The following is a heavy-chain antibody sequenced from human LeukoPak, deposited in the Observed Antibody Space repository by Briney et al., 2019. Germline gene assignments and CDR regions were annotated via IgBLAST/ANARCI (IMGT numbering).Heavy chain of an antibody. J-gene: IGHJ4*02. CDR3: ASYGGYGGNYFDY. D-gene: IGHD4-23*01. Sequence: GASVKVSCKASRGTFSSYAISWVRQAPGQGLEWMGRIIPIFGTANYAQKFQGRVTITTDESTSTAYMELSSLRSEDTAVYYCASYGGYGGNYFDYWGQGTLVTVSS. CDR1: RGTFSSYA. V-gene: IGHV1-69*05. CDR2: IIPIFGTA.